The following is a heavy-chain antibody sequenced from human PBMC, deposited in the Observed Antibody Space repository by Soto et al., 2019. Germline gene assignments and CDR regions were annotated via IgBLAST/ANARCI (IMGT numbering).Heavy chain of an antibody. Sequence: SETLSLTCTVSGGSISSYYWSWTRQPAGKGLEWIGRIYTSGSTNYNPSLKSRVTMSVDTSKNQFSLKLSSVTAADTAVYYCARDQNDILTGYLPLKYNWFDPWGQGTLVTVSS. J-gene: IGHJ5*02. V-gene: IGHV4-4*07. D-gene: IGHD3-9*01. CDR2: IYTSGST. CDR1: GGSISSYY. CDR3: ARDQNDILTGYLPLKYNWFDP.